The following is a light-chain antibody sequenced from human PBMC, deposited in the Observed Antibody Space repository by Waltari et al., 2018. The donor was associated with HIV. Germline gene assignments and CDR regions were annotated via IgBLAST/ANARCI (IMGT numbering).Light chain of an antibody. CDR1: SPNIGSNH. V-gene: IGLV1-44*01. CDR3: AAWDDSLNGNV. Sequence: QPVVTQPPSASGTPGPRVTISRSGGSPNIGSNHEHWYQHLPGTAPKLLIYSTNKRPSGVPDRCSVSKSGTSASLAISGLQSEDEADYYCAAWDDSLNGNVFGTGTKVTVL. J-gene: IGLJ1*01. CDR2: STN.